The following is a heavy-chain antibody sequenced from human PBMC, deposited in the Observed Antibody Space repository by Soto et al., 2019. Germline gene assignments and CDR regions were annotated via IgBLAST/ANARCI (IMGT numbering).Heavy chain of an antibody. D-gene: IGHD3-3*01. V-gene: IGHV3-30*18. J-gene: IGHJ3*02. CDR2: ISYDGSNK. CDR1: GFTFSSYG. CDR3: AKDGRVDAFDI. Sequence: PGGTLRPSCAASGFTFSSYGMHWVRQAPGKGLEWVAVISYDGSNKYYADSVKGRFTISRDNSKNTLYLQMNSLRAEDTAVYYCAKDGRVDAFDIWGQGTMVTVSS.